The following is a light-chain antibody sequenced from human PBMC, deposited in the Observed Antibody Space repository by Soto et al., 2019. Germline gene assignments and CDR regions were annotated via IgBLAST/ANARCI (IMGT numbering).Light chain of an antibody. CDR3: SSYSSSGTLYV. Sequence: QSALTQPASVSGSPGQSITIPCPGTSSGVGGYNYVSWYQHHPGKAPKLMIYDVNNRPSGISNRFFGSKSGNTASLTISGLQTEDEADYYCSSYSSSGTLYVFGTGTKLTVL. CDR1: SSGVGGYNY. CDR2: DVN. V-gene: IGLV2-14*01. J-gene: IGLJ1*01.